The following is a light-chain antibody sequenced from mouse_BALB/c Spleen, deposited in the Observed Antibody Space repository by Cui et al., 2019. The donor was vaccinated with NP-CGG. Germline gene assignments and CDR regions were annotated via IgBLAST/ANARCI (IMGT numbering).Light chain of an antibody. CDR3: ALWYSNHWV. CDR2: GTN. J-gene: IGLJ1*01. V-gene: IGLV1*01. CDR1: TGAVTTSNY. Sequence: QAVVTPESALTTSPGEIVTLTCRSSTGAVTTSNYANWVQEKPDHLFTGLIGGTNNRAPGVPARISGSLIGDKAALTITGAQTEDEAIYFCALWYSNHWVFGGGTKLTVL.